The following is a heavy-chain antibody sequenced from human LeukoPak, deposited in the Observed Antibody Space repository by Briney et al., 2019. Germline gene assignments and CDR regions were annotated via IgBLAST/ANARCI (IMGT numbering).Heavy chain of an antibody. J-gene: IGHJ4*02. Sequence: GGSLRLSCAASGFTFSTYIMNWVRQAPGKGLEWVSAISGSGDSTYYADSVKGRFTISRDNSKNTLYLQVNSLRAEDTAVYYCAKGSGTHFVHDFWGQGTQVTVSS. V-gene: IGHV3-23*01. CDR2: ISGSGDST. D-gene: IGHD1-26*01. CDR1: GFTFSTYI. CDR3: AKGSGTHFVHDF.